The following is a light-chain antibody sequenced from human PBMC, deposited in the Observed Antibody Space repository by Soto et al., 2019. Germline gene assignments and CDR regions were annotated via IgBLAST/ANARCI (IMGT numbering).Light chain of an antibody. CDR1: QRVSSH. CDR3: QQYGDSPWT. CDR2: DAS. J-gene: IGKJ1*01. Sequence: DIVLTQSPATLSLSPGERATLSCRASQRVSSHLAWYQQKPGQAPRLLIYDASSRATGIPDRFSGSGSGTDFTLTISRLEPEDFAVYYCQQYGDSPWTFGQGTKV. V-gene: IGKV3-20*01.